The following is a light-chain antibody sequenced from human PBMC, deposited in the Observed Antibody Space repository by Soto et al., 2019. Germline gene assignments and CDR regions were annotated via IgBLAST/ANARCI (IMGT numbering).Light chain of an antibody. CDR1: SSNIGAGYD. J-gene: IGLJ2*01. CDR3: AAWDDSLRGVI. Sequence: QSVLTQPPSVSGAPGQRVTISCTGSSSNIGAGYDVHWYQQLPGTAPKLLIYRNNQRPSGVPDRVAGSKSGTSASLAISGLRSEDEAEYYCAAWDDSLRGVIFGGGTKLTVL. CDR2: RNN. V-gene: IGLV1-47*01.